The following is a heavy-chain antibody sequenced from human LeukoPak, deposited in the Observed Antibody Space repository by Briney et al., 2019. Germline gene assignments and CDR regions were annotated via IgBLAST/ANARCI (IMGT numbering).Heavy chain of an antibody. CDR3: ARKGDGTSSSHDTLDI. CDR2: INPNSDAT. CDR1: GYTFTGYC. V-gene: IGHV1-2*02. Sequence: GASVKVSCKASGYTFTGYCIHWVRQAPGQGLEWMGWINPNSDATSYAQNFQGRVTMTRDTSINTAYMELSRLRSDDTAVYYCARKGDGTSSSHDTLDIWGQGTMVTVSS. J-gene: IGHJ3*02. D-gene: IGHD1-26*01.